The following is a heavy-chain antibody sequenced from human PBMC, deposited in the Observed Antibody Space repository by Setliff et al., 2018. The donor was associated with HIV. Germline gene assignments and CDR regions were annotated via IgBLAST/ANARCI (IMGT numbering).Heavy chain of an antibody. CDR3: TTNIAARPEGGFDF. V-gene: IGHV1-3*01. D-gene: IGHD6-6*01. Sequence: ASVKVSCKASGYSFTRNFVHWVRQAPGQRLEWMGWINAGNGNTKYSQNFQGRVTFTSDTSASTAYMQLTSLRSEDTAVYYCTTNIAARPEGGFDFWGQGTRVTVSS. CDR1: GYSFTRNF. J-gene: IGHJ4*02. CDR2: INAGNGNT.